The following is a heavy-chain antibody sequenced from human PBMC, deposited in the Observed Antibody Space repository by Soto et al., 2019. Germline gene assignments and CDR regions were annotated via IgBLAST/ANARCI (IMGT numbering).Heavy chain of an antibody. D-gene: IGHD3-16*01. V-gene: IGHV3-30-3*01. CDR1: GFNFSNYA. J-gene: IGHJ6*02. CDR2: ISYDGSNK. Sequence: QVQLLESGGGVVQPGGSLRLSCATSGFNFSNYAIHWVRQAPGKGLEGVAVISYDGSNKYSADSVKGRFTISRDNSKNALFLQMNSLRGEDTAVYYCARDLVDRGRQLTSQYYYYYAMDVWGQGTTVTVSS. CDR3: ARDLVDRGRQLTSQYYYYYAMDV.